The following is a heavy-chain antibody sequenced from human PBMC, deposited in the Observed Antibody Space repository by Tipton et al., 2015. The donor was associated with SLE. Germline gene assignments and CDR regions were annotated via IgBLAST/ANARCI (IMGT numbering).Heavy chain of an antibody. Sequence: SLRLSCAASGFTFSSYSMNWVRQAPGKGLEWVSSISSSSSYIYYADSVKGRFTISRDNAKNSLYLQMNSLRAEDTAVYYCERGEWLGDLFDYWGQGTLVTVSS. D-gene: IGHD6-19*01. CDR1: GFTFSSYS. V-gene: IGHV3-21*01. CDR2: ISSSSSYI. CDR3: ERGEWLGDLFDY. J-gene: IGHJ4*02.